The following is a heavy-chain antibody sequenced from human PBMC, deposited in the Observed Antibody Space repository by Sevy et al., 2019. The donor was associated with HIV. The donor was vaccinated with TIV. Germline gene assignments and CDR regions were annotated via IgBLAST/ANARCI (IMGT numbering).Heavy chain of an antibody. V-gene: IGHV3-64*01. CDR1: GFTFSTYA. D-gene: IGHD3-22*01. Sequence: GGSLRLSCAASGFTFSTYAMYWVRQAPGKGLEYVSAISGGGGNTYYGTSVKGGFTFSRDNAKNTLYLQMGSLRAEDMAVYFCARKYHDTSGYPRYSMDVWGQGTTVTVSS. J-gene: IGHJ6*02. CDR2: ISGGGGNT. CDR3: ARKYHDTSGYPRYSMDV.